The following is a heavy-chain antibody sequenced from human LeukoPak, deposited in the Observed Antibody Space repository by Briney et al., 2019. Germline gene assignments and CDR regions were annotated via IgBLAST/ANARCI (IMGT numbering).Heavy chain of an antibody. J-gene: IGHJ5*02. CDR3: ATDFYDST. V-gene: IGHV3-15*07. CDR1: GFSLSGYW. Sequence: GGSLRLSCVASGFSLSGYWMYWVRQAPGKGLEWVGRIRSNSDGGTIDYAAPVKGRFTLSRDDSKTTLYLQMNSLQTEDTAVYYCATDFYDSTWGQGTLVTVSS. CDR2: IRSNSDGGTI. D-gene: IGHD3-22*01.